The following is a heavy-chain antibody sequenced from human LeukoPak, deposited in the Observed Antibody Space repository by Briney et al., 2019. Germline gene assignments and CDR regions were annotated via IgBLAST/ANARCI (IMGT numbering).Heavy chain of an antibody. CDR3: ARGKTWFAP. J-gene: IGHJ5*02. CDR2: IYYTGDT. CDR1: GGSVSSGNHY. Sequence: SETLSLTCTVSGGSVSSGNHYWSWIRQPPGRGLEWIGYIYYTGDTTYNPSLKSRVTISIDTSKNQFSLKVTSVTATDTAIYYCARGKTWFAPWGQGTLVTISS. V-gene: IGHV4-61*01. D-gene: IGHD4-23*01.